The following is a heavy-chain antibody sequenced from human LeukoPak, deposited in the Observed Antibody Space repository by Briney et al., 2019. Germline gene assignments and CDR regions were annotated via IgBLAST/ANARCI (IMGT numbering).Heavy chain of an antibody. Sequence: PGGSLRLSCAASGFTFSSYSMNWVRQAPGKGLEWVSSISSSSSYIYYADSVKGRFTISRDNAKNSLYLQMNSLRAEDTAAYYCARDRGYCSSTSCLLYWFDPWGQGTLVTVSS. J-gene: IGHJ5*02. V-gene: IGHV3-21*01. CDR2: ISSSSSYI. CDR1: GFTFSSYS. D-gene: IGHD2-2*01. CDR3: ARDRGYCSSTSCLLYWFDP.